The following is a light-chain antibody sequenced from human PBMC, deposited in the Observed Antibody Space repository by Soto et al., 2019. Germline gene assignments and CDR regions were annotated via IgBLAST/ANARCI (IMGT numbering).Light chain of an antibody. J-gene: IGKJ1*01. V-gene: IGKV3-20*01. CDR1: QSVSRSY. CDR2: GAS. Sequence: EIVLTQSPGTLSLSPGERATLSCRASQSVSRSYLAWYQGKPGQAPRLLIYGASSRATGIPDRFSGSGSGTAFTLTISRLEPEDFAVYYCHQYGSSPWTFGQGTKVEI. CDR3: HQYGSSPWT.